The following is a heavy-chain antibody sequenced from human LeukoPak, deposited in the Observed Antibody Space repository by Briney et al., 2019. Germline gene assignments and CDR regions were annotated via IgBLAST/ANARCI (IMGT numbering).Heavy chain of an antibody. D-gene: IGHD4-17*01. V-gene: IGHV4-39*07. J-gene: IGHJ6*02. CDR3: ARGYGDYRYYYYGMDV. CDR1: GGSISSTNYY. Sequence: PSETLSLTCTVSGGSISSTNYYWGWIRQPPGKGLEWIGSISYSGSTYYNPSLKSRVTIAVDTSKNQFSLKVTSVTAADTAVYYCARGYGDYRYYYYGMDVWGQGTTVTVSS. CDR2: ISYSGST.